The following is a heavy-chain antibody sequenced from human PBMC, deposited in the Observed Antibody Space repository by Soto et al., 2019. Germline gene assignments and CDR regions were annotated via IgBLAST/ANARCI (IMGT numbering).Heavy chain of an antibody. D-gene: IGHD3-9*01. V-gene: IGHV4-39*01. CDR3: ARQENDILTGYYMAYYYYYGMDV. CDR1: GGSISSSSYY. Sequence: SETLSLTCTVSGGSISSSSYYWGWIRQPPGKGLEWIGSIYYSGSTYYNPSLKSRVTISVDTSKNQFSLKLSSVTAADTAVYYCARQENDILTGYYMAYYYYYGMDVWGQGTTVT. J-gene: IGHJ6*02. CDR2: IYYSGST.